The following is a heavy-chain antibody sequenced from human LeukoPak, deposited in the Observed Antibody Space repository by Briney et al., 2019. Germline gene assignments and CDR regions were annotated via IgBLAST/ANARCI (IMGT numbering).Heavy chain of an antibody. Sequence: SETLSLTCTVSGGSISTYYWTWIRQPPGKGLEWIGYIYYSGSTNYNPSLKGRITISVDTSKNQFSLKLTSVTAADTAVYYCARARGAMGYYFDYWGQGTLVTVSS. CDR2: IYYSGST. CDR1: GGSISTYY. D-gene: IGHD5-18*01. CDR3: ARARGAMGYYFDY. J-gene: IGHJ4*02. V-gene: IGHV4-59*01.